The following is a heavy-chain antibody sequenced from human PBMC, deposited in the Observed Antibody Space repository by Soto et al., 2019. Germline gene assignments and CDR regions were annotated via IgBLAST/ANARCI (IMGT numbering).Heavy chain of an antibody. J-gene: IGHJ4*02. CDR2: ISRGGGTI. Sequence: EVQLVESGGGLVQPGGSLRLSCAASGFTFSSYEMNWVRQAPGKGLEWVSYISRGGGTIYYADSVKGRFTISRDNAKNSLYLQMISLRAEDTAVYYCARDDSGWYYWGQGTLVTVAS. D-gene: IGHD6-19*01. CDR1: GFTFSSYE. V-gene: IGHV3-48*03. CDR3: ARDDSGWYY.